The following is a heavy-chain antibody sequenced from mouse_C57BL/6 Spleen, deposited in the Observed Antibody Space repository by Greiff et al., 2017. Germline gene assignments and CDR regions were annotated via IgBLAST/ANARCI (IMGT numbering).Heavy chain of an antibody. CDR3: ARSSNYYGSRFAY. D-gene: IGHD1-1*01. CDR2: ISSGSSTI. CDR1: GFTFSDYG. J-gene: IGHJ3*01. V-gene: IGHV5-17*01. Sequence: EVQGVESGGGLVKPGGSLKLSCAASGFTFSDYGMHWVRQAPEKGLEWVAYISSGSSTIYYADTVKGRFTISRDNAKNTLFLQMTSLRSEDTAMYYCARSSNYYGSRFAYWGQGTLVTVSA.